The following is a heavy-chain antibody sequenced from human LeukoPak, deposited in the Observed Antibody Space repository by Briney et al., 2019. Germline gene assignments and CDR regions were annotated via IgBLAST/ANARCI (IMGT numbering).Heavy chain of an antibody. V-gene: IGHV3-7*01. CDR3: ARDDGFSCYSY. CDR2: MNLDGSEK. CDR1: GFTFSSYW. J-gene: IGHJ4*02. Sequence: GGSLRLSCEASGFTFSSYWMSWVGQAPGKGLEWVANMNLDGSEKYYVDSVKGRFIISRDNAKNSLFLQMNSLIAEDTAVYYCARDDGFSCYSYWGQGTLVTVSS. D-gene: IGHD3/OR15-3a*01.